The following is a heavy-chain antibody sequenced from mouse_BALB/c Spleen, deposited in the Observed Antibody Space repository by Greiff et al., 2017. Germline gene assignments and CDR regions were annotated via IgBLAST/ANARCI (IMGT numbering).Heavy chain of an antibody. CDR1: GFNIKDYY. Sequence: DVKLVESGAELVRPGALVKLSCKASGFNIKDYYMHWVKQRPEQGLEWIGWIDPENGNTIYDPKFLGKASITADTSSNTAYLQLSSLTSEDTAVYYCARYGSSYYVDYWGQGTTLTVSS. CDR3: ARYGSSYYVDY. J-gene: IGHJ2*01. D-gene: IGHD1-1*01. CDR2: IDPENGNT. V-gene: IGHV14-1*02.